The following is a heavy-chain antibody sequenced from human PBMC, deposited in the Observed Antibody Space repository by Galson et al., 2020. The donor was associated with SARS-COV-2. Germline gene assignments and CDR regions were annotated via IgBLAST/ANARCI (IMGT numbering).Heavy chain of an antibody. CDR2: ISSNGGST. CDR1: GFTFSSYA. V-gene: IGHV3-64D*06. J-gene: IGHJ4*02. CDR3: VKEEDCSGGSCYQPRGPDY. D-gene: IGHD2-15*01. Sequence: GESLKISCSASGFTFSSYAMHWVRQAPGKGLEYVSAISSNGGSTYYADSVKGRFTISRDNSKNTLYLQMSSLRAEDTAVYYCVKEEDCSGGSCYQPRGPDYWGQGTLVTVSS.